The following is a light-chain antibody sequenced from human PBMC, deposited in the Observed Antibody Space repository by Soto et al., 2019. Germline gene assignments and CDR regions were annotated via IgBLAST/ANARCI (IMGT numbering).Light chain of an antibody. CDR3: QQSYSMPVT. CDR1: QDITNY. CDR2: AAT. J-gene: IGKJ5*01. Sequence: DIQMTQSPSSLSASVGDRVSITCRASQDITNYLSWYQSKPGKPPKLLIFAATRVQSGVPSTFSGRGSGSDFTLIISSLQRDDVTHYVCQQSYSMPVTFGQGTRVEIK. V-gene: IGKV1-39*01.